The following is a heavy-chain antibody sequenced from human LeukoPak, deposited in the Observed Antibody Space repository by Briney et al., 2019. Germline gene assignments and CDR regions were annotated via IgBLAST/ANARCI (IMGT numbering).Heavy chain of an antibody. J-gene: IGHJ6*02. V-gene: IGHV4-4*02. CDR3: ARDPLPPGYYGMDV. Sequence: PSETLSLTCTVSGGSISSSNWWSWVRQPPGKGLEWIGEIYHSGSTNYNPSLKSRVTISVDKSKNQFSLKLSSVTAADTAVYYCARDPLPPGYYGMDVWGQGTTVTVSS. CDR1: GGSISSSNW. CDR2: IYHSGST.